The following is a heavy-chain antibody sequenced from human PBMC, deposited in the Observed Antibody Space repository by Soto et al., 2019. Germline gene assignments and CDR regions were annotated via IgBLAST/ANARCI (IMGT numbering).Heavy chain of an antibody. CDR1: GFTFNDYT. CDR3: AKVYYYYMDV. J-gene: IGHJ6*03. Sequence: EVQLLESGGGLVQPGGSLRLSCAASGFTFNDYTMSWVRPAPGKGLEGVSDLGGSGGLTDYADSVKGRFTISRDNSKNRTNLQMNSMRAEDTAVYYCAKVYYYYMDVWGKGTTVTVSS. V-gene: IGHV3-23*01. CDR2: LGGSGGLT.